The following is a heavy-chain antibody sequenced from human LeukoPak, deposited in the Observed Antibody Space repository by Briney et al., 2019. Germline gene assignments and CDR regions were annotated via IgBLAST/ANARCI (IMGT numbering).Heavy chain of an antibody. CDR2: IIPILGIA. J-gene: IGHJ6*02. CDR3: ARERNSGTYYYGMDV. CDR1: GGTFSSYA. V-gene: IGHV1-69*04. Sequence: EASVKVSCKASGGTFSSYAISWVRQAPGQGLEWMGRIIPILGIANYAQKFQGRVTITADKSTSTAYMELSSLRSEDTAVYYCARERNSGTYYYGMDVWGQGTTVTVSS. D-gene: IGHD1-26*01.